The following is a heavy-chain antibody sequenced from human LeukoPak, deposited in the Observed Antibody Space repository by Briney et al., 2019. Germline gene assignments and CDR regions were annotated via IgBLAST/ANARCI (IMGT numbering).Heavy chain of an antibody. CDR3: TTAAAGTFWFDP. D-gene: IGHD6-13*01. J-gene: IGHJ5*02. CDR2: IKSKTDGGTT. CDR1: GFTFSNAW. V-gene: IGHV3-15*01. Sequence: GGSLRLSCAASGFTFSNAWMSWVRQAPGKGLEWVGRIKSKTDGGTTDYAAPVKGRFTITRDDSRNTLYLQMNSPKTEDTAVYYCTTAAAGTFWFDPWGQGTLVTVSS.